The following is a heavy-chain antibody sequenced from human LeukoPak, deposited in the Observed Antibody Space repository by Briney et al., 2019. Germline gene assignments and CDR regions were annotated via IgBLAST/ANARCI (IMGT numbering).Heavy chain of an antibody. CDR1: GYTFTGYY. Sequence: GASVKVSCKASGYTFTGYYMHWVRQAPGQGLEWMGIINPSGGSTSYAQKFQGRVTMTRDMSTSTVYMELSSLRSEDTAVYYCARDKRDHDAFDIWGQGTMVTVSS. CDR2: INPSGGST. V-gene: IGHV1-46*01. CDR3: ARDKRDHDAFDI. J-gene: IGHJ3*02.